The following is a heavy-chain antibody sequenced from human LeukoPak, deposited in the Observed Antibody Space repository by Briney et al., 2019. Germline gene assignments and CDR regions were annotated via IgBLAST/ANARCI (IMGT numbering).Heavy chain of an antibody. CDR1: GFTFSSYA. J-gene: IGHJ4*02. D-gene: IGHD3-3*01. CDR2: ISGSGGGT. Sequence: GGSLRLSCAASGFTFSSYAMSWVRQAPGKGLEWVSAISGSGGGTYYADSVKGRFTISRDNSKNTLYLQMNSLRAEDTAVYYCAKDLELRFLEWLRPFDYWGQGTLVTVSS. CDR3: AKDLELRFLEWLRPFDY. V-gene: IGHV3-23*01.